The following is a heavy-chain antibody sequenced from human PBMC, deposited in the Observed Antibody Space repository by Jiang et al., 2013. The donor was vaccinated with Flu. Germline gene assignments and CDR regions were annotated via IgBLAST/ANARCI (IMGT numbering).Heavy chain of an antibody. CDR2: ISAYNGNT. J-gene: IGHJ4*02. D-gene: IGHD1-26*01. Sequence: GAEVKKPGASVKVSCKASGYTFTSYGISWVRQAPGQGLEWMGWISAYNGNTNYAQKLQGRVTMTTDTSTSTAYMELRSLRSDDTAVYYCARDSSGSYYYWLKDFDYWGQGTLVTVSS. CDR3: ARDSSGSYYYWLKDFDY. CDR1: GYTFTSYG. V-gene: IGHV1-18*04.